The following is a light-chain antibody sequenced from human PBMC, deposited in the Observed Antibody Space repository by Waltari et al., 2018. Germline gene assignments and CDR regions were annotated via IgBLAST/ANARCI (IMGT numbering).Light chain of an antibody. CDR3: QQSDSPPLT. CDR1: QSIRNY. J-gene: IGKJ4*01. CDR2: GAS. Sequence: DIQMTQSPSSLSASVGDRVTITCRASQSIRNYLNWYQQKPGKAPKLLIYGASSLQSGVPSRVSGSGSGTDFTLTISSLQPEDSATYYCQQSDSPPLTFGGGT. V-gene: IGKV1-39*01.